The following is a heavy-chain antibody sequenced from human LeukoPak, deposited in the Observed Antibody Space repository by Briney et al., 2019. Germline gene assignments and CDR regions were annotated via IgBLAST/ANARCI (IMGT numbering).Heavy chain of an antibody. CDR2: ISGGGGHT. D-gene: IGHD6-13*01. CDR3: AKRVAEQSSSWYIDM. CDR1: GFSFSTSD. V-gene: IGHV3-23*01. Sequence: GGSLRLSCVATGFSFSTSDMSWVRQAPGKGLEWVSAISGGGGHTFYADSVKGRVTTSRDNSKNTLYLQMNSLRAEDTAVYYCAKRVAEQSSSWYIDMWGQGTLVSVSS. J-gene: IGHJ3*02.